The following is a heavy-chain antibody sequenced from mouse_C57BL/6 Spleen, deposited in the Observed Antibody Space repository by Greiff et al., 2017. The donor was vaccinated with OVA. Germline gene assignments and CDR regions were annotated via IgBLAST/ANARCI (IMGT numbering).Heavy chain of an antibody. CDR1: GYTFTSYW. CDR2: INPSNGGT. J-gene: IGHJ2*01. V-gene: IGHV1-53*01. Sequence: VQLQQPGTELVKPGASVKLSCKASGYTFTSYWMHWVKQRPGQGLEWIGNINPSNGGTNYNEKFKSKATLTVDKSSSTAYMQLSSLTSEDSAVYDCARDFLLLQPYYFDYWGQGTTLTVSS. CDR3: ARDFLLLQPYYFDY.